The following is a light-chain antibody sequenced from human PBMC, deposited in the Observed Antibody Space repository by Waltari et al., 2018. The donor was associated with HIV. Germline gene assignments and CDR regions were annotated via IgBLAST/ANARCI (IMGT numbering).Light chain of an antibody. Sequence: QSVLTQPPSVSGAPGQRVTLSCTGSRSNIGTHEVHWYQQLPGTAPRLLIYNTNSRPSWVPDRFSCSKSGTSASLAINGLQAEDEADYYCQSSDSTLSGSVFGGGTKLTVV. CDR2: NTN. CDR3: QSSDSTLSGSV. CDR1: RSNIGTHE. V-gene: IGLV1-40*01. J-gene: IGLJ2*01.